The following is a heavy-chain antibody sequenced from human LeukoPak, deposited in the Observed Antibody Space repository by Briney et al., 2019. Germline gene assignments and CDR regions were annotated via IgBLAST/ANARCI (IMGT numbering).Heavy chain of an antibody. D-gene: IGHD6-13*01. CDR2: IYYSGST. Sequence: PSETLSLTRTVSGGSISSYYWSWIRQPPGKGLEWVGYIYYSGSTNYNPSLKSRVTISVDTSKNQFSLKLSSVTAADTAVYYCARERRSSWYYYYYMDVWGKGTTDTVSS. J-gene: IGHJ6*03. CDR3: ARERRSSWYYYYYMDV. V-gene: IGHV4-59*01. CDR1: GGSISSYY.